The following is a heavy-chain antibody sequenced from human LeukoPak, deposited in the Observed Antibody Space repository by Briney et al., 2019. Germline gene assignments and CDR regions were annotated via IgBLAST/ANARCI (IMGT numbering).Heavy chain of an antibody. Sequence: GASVKVSCKASGGTFSSYAISWVRPAPGQGLEWMGGIIPIFGTANYAQKFQGRVTITADESTSTAYMELSSLRSEDTAVYYCARGSTDSSGLFDYWGQGTLVTVSS. J-gene: IGHJ4*02. CDR3: ARGSTDSSGLFDY. CDR2: IIPIFGTA. CDR1: GGTFSSYA. D-gene: IGHD3-22*01. V-gene: IGHV1-69*13.